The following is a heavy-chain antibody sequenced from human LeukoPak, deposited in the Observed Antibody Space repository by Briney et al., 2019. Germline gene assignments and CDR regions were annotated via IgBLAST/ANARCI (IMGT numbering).Heavy chain of an antibody. D-gene: IGHD2-15*01. V-gene: IGHV4-34*01. CDR2: INHSGST. CDR3: ARGVLGYCSGGSCYARRPSFDY. Sequence: SETLSLTCAVYGGSFSGYYWSWIRQPPGKGLEWIGEINHSGSTNYNPSLKSRVTISVDTSKNQFSLKLSSVTAADTAVYYCARGVLGYCSGGSCYARRPSFDYWGQETLVTVSS. CDR1: GGSFSGYY. J-gene: IGHJ4*02.